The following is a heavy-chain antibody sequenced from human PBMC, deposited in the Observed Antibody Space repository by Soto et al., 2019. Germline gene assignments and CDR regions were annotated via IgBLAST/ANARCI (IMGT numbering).Heavy chain of an antibody. V-gene: IGHV3-30*18. D-gene: IGHD3-16*02. Sequence: PGGSLRLSCAASGFTFSSYGMHWVRQAPGKGLEWVAVISYDGSNKYYADSMKGRFTISRDNSKNTLYLQMNSLRAEDTAVYYCAKIVRDYYYYGMDVWGQGTTVTVSS. J-gene: IGHJ6*02. CDR1: GFTFSSYG. CDR2: ISYDGSNK. CDR3: AKIVRDYYYYGMDV.